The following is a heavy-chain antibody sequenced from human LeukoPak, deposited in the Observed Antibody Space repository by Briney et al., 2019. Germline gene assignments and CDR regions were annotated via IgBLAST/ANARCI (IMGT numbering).Heavy chain of an antibody. CDR1: GFTFSSYS. D-gene: IGHD3-22*01. V-gene: IGHV3-21*01. Sequence: PGGSLRLSCAASGFTFSSYSMNWVRQAPGKGLEWVSSISSSSSYIYYADSLMGRSTISRDNAKNSLYLQINSLRAEDTAVYYCARDIPPFRGYYDSSGYNDYWGQGTLVTVSS. CDR2: ISSSSSYI. J-gene: IGHJ4*02. CDR3: ARDIPPFRGYYDSSGYNDY.